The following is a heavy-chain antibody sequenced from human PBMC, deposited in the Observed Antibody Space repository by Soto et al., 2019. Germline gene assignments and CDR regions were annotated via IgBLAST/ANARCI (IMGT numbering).Heavy chain of an antibody. CDR3: ARDAVTGYSSSGYGFDP. CDR1: GGTFSSYA. J-gene: IGHJ5*02. CDR2: IIPVFGTA. D-gene: IGHD6-13*01. Sequence: QVQLVQSGAEVKKPGSSVKVSCKASGGTFSSYAISWVRQAPGQGLEWMGGIIPVFGTANYAQKFQGRVTITADESTSTDYRELSSLRSEDTAGYYWARDAVTGYSSSGYGFDPRGQGTLVTGPS. V-gene: IGHV1-69*01.